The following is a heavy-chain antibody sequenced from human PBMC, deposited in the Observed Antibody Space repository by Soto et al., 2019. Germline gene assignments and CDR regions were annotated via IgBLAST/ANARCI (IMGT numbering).Heavy chain of an antibody. D-gene: IGHD3-22*01. Sequence: GSPGLPCSASGFTFNGYSRNWVRPASGEGLDWVSYISSSSSTIYYADSVKGRFTISRDNAKNALYLQMNSLRDEDTAVYYCARDEAGAAHSSGYPSSFDYRGQGTLVTVSS. CDR2: ISSSSSTI. J-gene: IGHJ4*02. V-gene: IGHV3-48*02. CDR1: GFTFNGYS. CDR3: ARDEAGAAHSSGYPSSFDY.